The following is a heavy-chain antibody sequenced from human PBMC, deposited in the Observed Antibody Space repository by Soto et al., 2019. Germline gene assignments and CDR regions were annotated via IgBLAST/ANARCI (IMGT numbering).Heavy chain of an antibody. CDR3: ARALIDCSGGSCYSVPFDP. V-gene: IGHV1-69*13. J-gene: IGHJ5*02. Sequence: SVKVSCKASGGTFSSYAISWVRQAPGQGLEWMGGIIPIFGTANYAQKFQGRVTITADESTSTAYMELSSLRSEDTAVYYCARALIDCSGGSCYSVPFDPWGQETLVTVSS. CDR1: GGTFSSYA. D-gene: IGHD2-15*01. CDR2: IIPIFGTA.